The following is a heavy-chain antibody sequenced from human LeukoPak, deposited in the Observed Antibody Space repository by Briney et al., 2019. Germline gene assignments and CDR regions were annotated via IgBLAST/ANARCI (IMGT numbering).Heavy chain of an antibody. CDR1: DYIFTSYG. D-gene: IGHD3-16*01. V-gene: IGHV1-18*01. Sequence: ASVKVSCKTSDYIFTSYGITWVRQAPGQGLEWMGWISTYNGKTNYVDKFQGRVTMTTDTFTKTVYMHLRSLRSDDTALYYCARGPYYGDLNPDYFDYWGQGTLVTVSS. CDR3: ARGPYYGDLNPDYFDY. CDR2: ISTYNGKT. J-gene: IGHJ4*02.